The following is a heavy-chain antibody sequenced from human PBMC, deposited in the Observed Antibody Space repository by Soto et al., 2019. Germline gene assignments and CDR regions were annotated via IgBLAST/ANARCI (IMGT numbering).Heavy chain of an antibody. V-gene: IGHV4-39*07. CDR3: ARRYYYDSSGLDY. CDR1: GGSISSSSYY. Sequence: SETLSLTCTVSGGSISSSSYYWGWIRQPPGKGLEWIGSIYYSGSTYYNPSFKSRVTISVDTSKNQFSLKLSSVTAADTAVYYCARRYYYDSSGLDYWGQGTLVTVS. J-gene: IGHJ4*02. D-gene: IGHD3-22*01. CDR2: IYYSGST.